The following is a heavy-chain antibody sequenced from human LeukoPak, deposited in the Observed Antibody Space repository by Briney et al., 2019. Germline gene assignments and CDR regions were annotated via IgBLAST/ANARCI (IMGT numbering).Heavy chain of an antibody. CDR3: AKDIGITFPYGMDV. Sequence: GGSLRLSCAASGFTFDDYAMHWVRQAPGKGLEWVSGISWNSGSIGYADSVKGRFTISRDNAKNSLYLQMNSLRAEDTALYYCAKDIGITFPYGMDVWGRGTTVTVSS. D-gene: IGHD3-16*01. J-gene: IGHJ6*02. V-gene: IGHV3-9*01. CDR2: ISWNSGSI. CDR1: GFTFDDYA.